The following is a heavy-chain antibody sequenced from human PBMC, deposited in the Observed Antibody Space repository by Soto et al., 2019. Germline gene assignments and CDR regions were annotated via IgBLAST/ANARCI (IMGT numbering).Heavy chain of an antibody. CDR1: GFTFSTYT. D-gene: IGHD6-19*01. V-gene: IGHV3-30*18. CDR3: AKDLRYSSAWYLKGYYFDS. CDR2: ISYDGSRQ. Sequence: QVQLVESGGGVVQPGRSLSLSCAASGFTFSTYTIHWVRQAPGKGLEWVAVISYDGSRQYYADSVKGRFAVSRDHSKDTVYLQMNSLRPEDTAVYYCAKDLRYSSAWYLKGYYFDSWGQGTLVTVSS. J-gene: IGHJ4*02.